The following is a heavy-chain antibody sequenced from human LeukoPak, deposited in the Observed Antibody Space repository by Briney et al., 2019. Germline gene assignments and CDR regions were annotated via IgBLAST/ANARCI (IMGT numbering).Heavy chain of an antibody. D-gene: IGHD3-16*02. J-gene: IGHJ4*02. V-gene: IGHV3-21*01. Sequence: GGSLRLSCAASGFTFSSYSMNWVRQAPGKGLEWVSSISSSSYIYYADSVKGRFTISRDNAKNSLYLQMNSLRAEDTAVYYCARGPTEYYDYVWGSYRYIFDYWGQGTLVTVSS. CDR2: ISSSSYI. CDR1: GFTFSSYS. CDR3: ARGPTEYYDYVWGSYRYIFDY.